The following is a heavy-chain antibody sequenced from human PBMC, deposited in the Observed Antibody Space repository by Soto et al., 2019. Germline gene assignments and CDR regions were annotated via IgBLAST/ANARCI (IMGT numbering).Heavy chain of an antibody. V-gene: IGHV5-51*01. CDR1: GYSFTSYW. J-gene: IGHJ6*02. CDR2: IHPGDSDT. D-gene: IGHD3-3*01. CDR3: ARQKGAFGVVIYYYYGMDV. Sequence: PGESLKISCKGSGYSFTSYWIGWVRQMPGKGLEWMGLIHPGDSDTRSSQSLKGKVTISAKKHISTAYLQWSSLKAWDTDMYYCARQKGAFGVVIYYYYGMDVWGQGTTVTVSS.